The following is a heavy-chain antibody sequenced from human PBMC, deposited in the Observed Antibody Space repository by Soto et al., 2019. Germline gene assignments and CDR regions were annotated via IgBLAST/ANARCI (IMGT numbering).Heavy chain of an antibody. V-gene: IGHV4-4*02. CDR2: IYHSGST. J-gene: IGHJ5*02. D-gene: IGHD2-21*02. CDR1: GGSISSSNW. Sequence: QVQLQESGPGLVKPSGTLSLTCAVSGGSISSSNWWSWVRQPPGKGLEWIGEIYHSGSTNYNPSLKIRVTISVDKAKNQFSLKLSSVTAADTAVYYCARGAYCGGDCYSGNWFDPLGQGTLVTVSS. CDR3: ARGAYCGGDCYSGNWFDP.